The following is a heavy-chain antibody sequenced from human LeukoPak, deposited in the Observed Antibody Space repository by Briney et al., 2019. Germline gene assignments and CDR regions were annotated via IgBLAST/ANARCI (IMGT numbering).Heavy chain of an antibody. J-gene: IGHJ5*02. CDR2: IYPGGSDT. CDR3: ARGYGGNPPSWFDH. CDR1: RYRFTTYW. Sequence: GSLKISCKGSRYRFTTYWIGWVRQMPGKGLEWMGIIYPGGSDTRYSPSFQGQVTISADKSISTAYLQWSSLKASVTAMYYCARGYGGNPPSWFDHWGQGTLVTASS. D-gene: IGHD4-23*01. V-gene: IGHV5-51*01.